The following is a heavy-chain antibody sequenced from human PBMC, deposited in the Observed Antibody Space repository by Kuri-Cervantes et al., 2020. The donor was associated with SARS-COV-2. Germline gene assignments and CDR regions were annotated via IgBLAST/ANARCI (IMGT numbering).Heavy chain of an antibody. CDR3: ARGSIAAAGTLKNGFDV. CDR2: ISYDGSNE. J-gene: IGHJ6*02. V-gene: IGHV3-30-3*01. CDR1: GFTFSNYA. D-gene: IGHD6-13*01. Sequence: GESLKISCAASGFTFSNYAMHWVRLAPGKGLDWMALISYDGSNEYYAGSVRGRFTISRDNSKSMLYLQMNSLRAEDTAVYYCARGSIAAAGTLKNGFDVWGQGTMVTVSS.